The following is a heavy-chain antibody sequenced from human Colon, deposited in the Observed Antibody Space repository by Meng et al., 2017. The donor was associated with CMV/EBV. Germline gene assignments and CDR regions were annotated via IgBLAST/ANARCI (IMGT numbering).Heavy chain of an antibody. CDR3: AREKATVTTFMLLY. D-gene: IGHD4-17*01. CDR2: ISNYNGNT. J-gene: IGHJ4*02. CDR1: GYTFNSYP. V-gene: IGHV1-18*01. Sequence: QVQQVQAAAVVKKPGASVKVSCTASGYTFNSYPISWVRQAPGQGHEWMGWISNYNGNTNYAQKFQGRLTLTTDTATSTAYMELRGLRSDDTAVYYCAREKATVTTFMLLYWGLGTLVTVSS.